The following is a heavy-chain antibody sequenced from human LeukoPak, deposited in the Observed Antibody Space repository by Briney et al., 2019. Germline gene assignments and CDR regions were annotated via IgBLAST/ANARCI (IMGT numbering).Heavy chain of an antibody. Sequence: GGSLRLSCAASGLSVSSNYMSWVRQAPGKGLEWVSVLYSDGTTYYADSVKSRFTISRDNSKNTLYLQMNSLRAEDTAVYYCVRGMGVSMLYYFDYWGQGTLVTVSS. CDR1: GLSVSSNY. D-gene: IGHD3-10*01. J-gene: IGHJ4*02. V-gene: IGHV3-66*02. CDR2: LYSDGTT. CDR3: VRGMGVSMLYYFDY.